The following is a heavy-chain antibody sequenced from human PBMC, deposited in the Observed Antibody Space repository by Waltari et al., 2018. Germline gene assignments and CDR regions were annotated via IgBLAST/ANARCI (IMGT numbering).Heavy chain of an antibody. D-gene: IGHD6-6*01. Sequence: QVQLQQSGPGLVKPSQTLSLTCAISGDSVSSNSGAWNWIRQSPSRGLEWLGRTYYRSKWYNDYAVSMKSRITITPDTSKNQFSLQLSSVTPDDTAIYYCARFISSSRWFDPWGQGILVTVSS. V-gene: IGHV6-1*01. CDR2: TYYRSKWYN. CDR1: GDSVSSNSGA. CDR3: ARFISSSRWFDP. J-gene: IGHJ5*02.